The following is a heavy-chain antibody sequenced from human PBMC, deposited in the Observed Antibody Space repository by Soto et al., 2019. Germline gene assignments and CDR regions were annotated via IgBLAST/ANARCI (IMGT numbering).Heavy chain of an antibody. Sequence: EVQLVESGGGLVQPGGSLGLSCTASGFTFSDYWMYWVRQVPGKGLVWVSRISGDGSSTNYADSVKGRSTITRDNAKSTVYLQMYSRRVEDTAVYYWVRVINAWSGMDYWGQGILATVS. CDR1: GFTFSDYW. CDR3: VRVINAWSGMDY. D-gene: IGHD3-16*01. CDR2: ISGDGSST. V-gene: IGHV3-74*01. J-gene: IGHJ4*02.